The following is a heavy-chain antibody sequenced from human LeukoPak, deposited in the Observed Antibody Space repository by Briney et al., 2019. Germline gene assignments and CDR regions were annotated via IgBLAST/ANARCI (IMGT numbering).Heavy chain of an antibody. V-gene: IGHV4-34*01. CDR3: ASRIAAVDWYFDL. D-gene: IGHD6-13*01. Sequence: SETLSLTCAVYGGSFSGYYWSWIRQPPGKGLEWIGEINHSGSTNYNPSLKSRVTVSVDTSKNQFSLKLSSVTAADTAVYYCASRIAAVDWYFDLWGRGTLVTVSS. J-gene: IGHJ2*01. CDR2: INHSGST. CDR1: GGSFSGYY.